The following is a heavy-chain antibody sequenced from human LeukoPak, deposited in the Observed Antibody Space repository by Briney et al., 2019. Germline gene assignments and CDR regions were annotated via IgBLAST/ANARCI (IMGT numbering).Heavy chain of an antibody. CDR3: ARVAAELLDYYYGMDV. J-gene: IGHJ6*02. Sequence: ASVKVSCKASGYTFTSYYMHWVLQAPGQGLEWMGIINPSGGSTSYAQKFQGRVTMTRDTSTSTVYMELRSLRSDDTAVYYCARVAAELLDYYYGMDVWGQGTTVTVSS. CDR1: GYTFTSYY. CDR2: INPSGGST. V-gene: IGHV1-46*01. D-gene: IGHD1-7*01.